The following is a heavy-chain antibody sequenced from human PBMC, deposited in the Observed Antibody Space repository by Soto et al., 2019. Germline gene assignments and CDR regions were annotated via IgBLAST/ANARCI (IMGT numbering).Heavy chain of an antibody. J-gene: IGHJ3*02. CDR2: INNNGGST. Sequence: GGSLRLSCSASGFTFRGFAIHWVRQAPGKGLEYVSSINNNGGSTYYADSVKGRFTISRDNSKDTLDLQMSSLRAEDTAVYFRVKDLRSGGVRRAFEIWGQGTMVSVSS. CDR3: VKDLRSGGVRRAFEI. D-gene: IGHD2-15*01. V-gene: IGHV3-64D*06. CDR1: GFTFRGFA.